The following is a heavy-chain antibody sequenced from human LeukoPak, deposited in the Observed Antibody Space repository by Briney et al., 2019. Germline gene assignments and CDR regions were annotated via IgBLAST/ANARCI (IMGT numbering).Heavy chain of an antibody. CDR3: ARHYGP. D-gene: IGHD3-10*01. V-gene: IGHV4-39*01. CDR2: VYYGRSP. Sequence: KSSETLSLTCTVSGDSISRSTYYWAWIRQPPGKGLEWIGSVYYGRSPYFNPSLKSRVTISVDTSKNQFSLKLNSVTAADAAVYYCARHYGPWGQGTLVTVSS. CDR1: GDSISRSTYY. J-gene: IGHJ5*02.